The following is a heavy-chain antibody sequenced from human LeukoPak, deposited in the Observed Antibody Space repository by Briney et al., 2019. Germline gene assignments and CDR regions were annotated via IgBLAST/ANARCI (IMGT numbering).Heavy chain of an antibody. Sequence: PSETLSLTCTVSGGSISSSSYYWGWIRQAPGKGLEWIGSIYYSGSTYYNPSLKSRVTISVDTSKNQFSLKLSSATAADTAVYYCASGTSLTAFDIWGQGTMVTVSS. CDR2: IYYSGST. V-gene: IGHV4-39*01. CDR3: ASGTSLTAFDI. D-gene: IGHD1-1*01. CDR1: GGSISSSSYY. J-gene: IGHJ3*02.